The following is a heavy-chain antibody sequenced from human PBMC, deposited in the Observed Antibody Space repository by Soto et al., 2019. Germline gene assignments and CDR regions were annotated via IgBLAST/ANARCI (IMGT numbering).Heavy chain of an antibody. CDR2: INSDGSST. CDR3: ARDLNLESPYYDFWSGPLDAFDI. V-gene: IGHV3-74*01. D-gene: IGHD3-3*01. CDR1: GFTFSSYW. Sequence: GGSLRLSCAASGFTFSSYWMHWVRQAPGKGLVWVSRINSDGSSTSYADSVKGRFTIARDNAKNTLYLQMNSLRAEDTAVYYCARDLNLESPYYDFWSGPLDAFDIWGQGTMVTVSS. J-gene: IGHJ3*02.